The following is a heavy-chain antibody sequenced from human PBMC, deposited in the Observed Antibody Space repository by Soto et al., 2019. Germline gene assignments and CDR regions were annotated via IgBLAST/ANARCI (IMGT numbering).Heavy chain of an antibody. CDR3: ARPFTGSYNGFNV. Sequence: GESLKISCLGSGYKVSTWHNFTSYWIAWVRQMPGKGLEWMGIIYPDDSDTRYSPSFQGQVTISADKSISTAYLQWSSLKASDTAMFYCARPFTGSYNGFNVWGQGTMVTVSS. J-gene: IGHJ3*01. D-gene: IGHD1-26*01. V-gene: IGHV5-51*01. CDR2: IYPDDSDT. CDR1: GYKVSTWHNFTSYW.